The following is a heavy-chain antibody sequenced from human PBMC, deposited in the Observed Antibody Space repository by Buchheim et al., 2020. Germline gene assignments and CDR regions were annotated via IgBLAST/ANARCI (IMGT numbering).Heavy chain of an antibody. CDR2: ISGGGVST. V-gene: IGHV3-23*01. Sequence: EVQLLESGGGLVQPGGSLRLSCAASGLTFSSYAMSWVRQAPGKGLEGVSAISGGGVSTHYADSAKGRFTISRAHSKNTRYMQMSTLRAEDTAGYYCAREGRSKAPDYWGQGTL. J-gene: IGHJ4*02. CDR3: AREGRSKAPDY. CDR1: GLTFSSYA.